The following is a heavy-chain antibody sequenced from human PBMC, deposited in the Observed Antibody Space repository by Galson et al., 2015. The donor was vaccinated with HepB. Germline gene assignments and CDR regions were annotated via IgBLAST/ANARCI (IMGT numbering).Heavy chain of an antibody. V-gene: IGHV3-43D*03. CDR1: GFTFDDYA. Sequence: SLRLSCAASGFTFDDYAMHWVRQAPGKGLEWVSLISWDGGSTYYADSVKGRFTISRDNSKNSLYLQMNSLRAEDTALYYCAKDSRAAPAVAGTPDYWGQGTLVTVSS. CDR3: AKDSRAAPAVAGTPDY. D-gene: IGHD6-19*01. CDR2: ISWDGGST. J-gene: IGHJ4*02.